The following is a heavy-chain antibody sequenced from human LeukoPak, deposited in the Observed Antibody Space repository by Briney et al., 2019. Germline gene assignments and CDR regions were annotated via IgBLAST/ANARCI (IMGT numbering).Heavy chain of an antibody. V-gene: IGHV3-30*04. CDR3: TTEPQTGYTSDY. CDR2: ISDNGNNK. D-gene: IGHD1-1*01. Sequence: GGSLRLSCAASGFTFSNHAMHWVRQAPGKGLEWVAVISDNGNNKYYADSVKGRFTISRDNSRDSLFLQMNSLRAEDTAVYYCTTEPQTGYTSDYWGQGTLVTVSS. J-gene: IGHJ4*02. CDR1: GFTFSNHA.